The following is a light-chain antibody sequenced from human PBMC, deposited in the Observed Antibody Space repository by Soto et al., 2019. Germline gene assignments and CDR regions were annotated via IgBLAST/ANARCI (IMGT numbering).Light chain of an antibody. Sequence: EIVLTQSPATLSLSPGERATLSCRASQSVGSFLTWYQQKPGQVPRLLIYDASNRATGIPARFSGSGSGTDFTLTISSLEPEDFAFYFCQQRTNWRLTFGGGTKVEVK. J-gene: IGKJ4*01. CDR2: DAS. CDR1: QSVGSF. CDR3: QQRTNWRLT. V-gene: IGKV3-11*01.